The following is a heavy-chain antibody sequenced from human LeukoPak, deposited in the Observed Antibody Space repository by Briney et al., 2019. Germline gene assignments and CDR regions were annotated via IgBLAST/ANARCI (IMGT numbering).Heavy chain of an antibody. CDR3: ARGEDYGDYFDY. Sequence: GGSLRLSCAASGFTVSSNYMSWVRQAPGKGLEWVSVIYSGGSTYYADSVKGRFTISRDNPKNTLYLQMNSLRAGDTAVYYCARGEDYGDYFDYWGQGTLVTVSS. J-gene: IGHJ4*02. CDR1: GFTVSSNY. CDR2: IYSGGST. D-gene: IGHD4-17*01. V-gene: IGHV3-53*01.